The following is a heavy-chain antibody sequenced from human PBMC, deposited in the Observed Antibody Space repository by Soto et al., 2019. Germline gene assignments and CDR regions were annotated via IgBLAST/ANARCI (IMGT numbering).Heavy chain of an antibody. V-gene: IGHV3-33*01. Sequence: QVQLVESGGGVVQPGRSLRLSCAASGFTFSSYGMHWVRQAPGKGLEWVAVIWYDGSNKYYADSVKGRFTISRDNSKNTLYLQMNSLGAEDTAVYFCARGTGAGVAATLPSGGAFDIWGQGTMVTVSS. CDR3: ARGTGAGVAATLPSGGAFDI. CDR2: IWYDGSNK. D-gene: IGHD2-15*01. CDR1: GFTFSSYG. J-gene: IGHJ3*02.